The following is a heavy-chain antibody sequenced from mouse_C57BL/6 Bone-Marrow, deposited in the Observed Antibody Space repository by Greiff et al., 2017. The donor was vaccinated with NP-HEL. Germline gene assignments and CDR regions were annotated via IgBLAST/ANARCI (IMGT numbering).Heavy chain of an antibody. D-gene: IGHD1-1*01. CDR1: GYAFSSSW. Sequence: QVQLQQSGPELVKPGASVKISCKASGYAFSSSWMNWVKQRPGKGLEWIGRIYPGDGDTNYNGKFKGKATLTADKSSSTAYMQLSSLTSEDSAVYFCARSPHITTVVATNYFDYWGQGTTLTVSS. CDR2: IYPGDGDT. J-gene: IGHJ2*01. CDR3: ARSPHITTVVATNYFDY. V-gene: IGHV1-82*01.